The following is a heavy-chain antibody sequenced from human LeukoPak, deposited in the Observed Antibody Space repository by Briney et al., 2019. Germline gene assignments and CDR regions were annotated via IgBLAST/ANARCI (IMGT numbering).Heavy chain of an antibody. CDR3: ASGLSLSGSYYNLLRPAYYYYGMDV. CDR2: IYYSGST. D-gene: IGHD3-10*01. V-gene: IGHV4-59*01. J-gene: IGHJ6*02. Sequence: SETLSLTCTVSGGSLSSYYWSWIRQPPGKGLEWIGYIYYSGSTNYNPSLKSRVTISVDSSKNQFCLKPSSVNDADTAVYYCASGLSLSGSYYNLLRPAYYYYGMDVWGQGTTVTVSS. CDR1: GGSLSSYY.